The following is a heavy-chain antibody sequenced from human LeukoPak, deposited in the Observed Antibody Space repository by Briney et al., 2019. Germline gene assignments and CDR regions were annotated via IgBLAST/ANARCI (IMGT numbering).Heavy chain of an antibody. Sequence: SVKVSCKASGYTFTSYAVNWVRQAPGQGLEWMGRIIPILGIANYAQKFQGRVTITADKSTSTAYMELSSLRSEDTAVYYCAREGSYGDHSWAKYYFDYWGQGTLVTVSS. V-gene: IGHV1-69*04. CDR3: AREGSYGDHSWAKYYFDY. D-gene: IGHD4-17*01. CDR2: IIPILGIA. CDR1: GYTFTSYA. J-gene: IGHJ4*02.